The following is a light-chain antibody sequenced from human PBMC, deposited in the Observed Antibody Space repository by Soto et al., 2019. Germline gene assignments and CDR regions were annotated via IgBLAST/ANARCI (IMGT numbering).Light chain of an antibody. CDR3: QQLRNWPRYS. J-gene: IGKJ2*01. V-gene: IGKV3-11*01. CDR1: QSVSSY. CDR2: DAS. Sequence: EIVLTQSPATLSLSPGERATLSCRASQSVSSYLAWYQQKPGQAPRLLIYDASNRATGIPARFSGSGYRTDFPLPIRSRAPEPFTFCYGQQLRNWPRYSIGHGPPLEIK.